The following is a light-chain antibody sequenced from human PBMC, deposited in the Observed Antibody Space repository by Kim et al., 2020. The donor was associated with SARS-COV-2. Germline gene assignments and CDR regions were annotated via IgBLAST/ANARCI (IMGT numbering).Light chain of an antibody. CDR2: GKN. J-gene: IGLJ2*01. CDR3: NSRDTTHFVI. Sequence: SSELTQDPAVSVALGQTVRITCQGDSLRKYYATWYQQKPGQAHVLLISGKNSRPSGIPDRFSGSSSGNTASLTIAGAQAEDEADYYCNSRDTTHFVIFGGGTQLTVL. V-gene: IGLV3-19*01. CDR1: SLRKYY.